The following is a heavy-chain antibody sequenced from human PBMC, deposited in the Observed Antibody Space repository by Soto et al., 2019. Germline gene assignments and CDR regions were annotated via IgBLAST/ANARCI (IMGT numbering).Heavy chain of an antibody. J-gene: IGHJ6*02. CDR1: GGSFSGYY. V-gene: IGHV4-34*01. CDR3: ARMKGYVYYYGMDV. Sequence: SETLSLTCAVYGGSFSGYYLSWIRQPPGKRLEWIGEINHSGSTNYNPSLKSRVTISVDTSKNQFSLKLGSVTAADTAVYYCARMKGYVYYYGMDVWGQGTTVTVSS. CDR2: INHSGST. D-gene: IGHD5-12*01.